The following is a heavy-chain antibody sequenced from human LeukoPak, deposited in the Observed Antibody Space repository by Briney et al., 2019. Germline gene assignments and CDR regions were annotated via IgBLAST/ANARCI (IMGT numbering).Heavy chain of an antibody. J-gene: IGHJ4*02. CDR2: VYSSGST. D-gene: IGHD4-17*01. V-gene: IGHV4-59*02. CDR1: GGFASGHY. CDR3: VRSHGAY. Sequence: PSETLSLTCTVTGGFASGHYWNWVRQPPGKGLEWIGCVYSSGSTIYNPSLTSRVSMSVDTSKNQFPLRLTSVTAADTAMYYCVRSHGAYWGRGTLVIVSS.